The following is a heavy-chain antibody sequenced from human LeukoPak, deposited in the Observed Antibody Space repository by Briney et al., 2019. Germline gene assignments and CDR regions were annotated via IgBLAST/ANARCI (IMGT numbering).Heavy chain of an antibody. CDR3: AREFFGARAFQY. D-gene: IGHD3-3*01. J-gene: IGHJ4*02. CDR1: GGSISSSSYY. V-gene: IGHV4-39*01. CDR2: IYYSGNT. Sequence: SETLSLTCTVSGGSISSSSYYWGWIRQPPGKGLEWIGSIYYSGNTYYNPSLKSRVTISVDTSKNQFSLKLSSVTAADTAVYYCAREFFGARAFQYWGQGILVTVSS.